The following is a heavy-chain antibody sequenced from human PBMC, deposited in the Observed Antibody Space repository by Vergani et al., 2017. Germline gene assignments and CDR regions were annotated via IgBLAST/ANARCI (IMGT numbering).Heavy chain of an antibody. Sequence: QVQLQQWGAGLLKPSETLSLTCAVYGGSFSGYYWSWIRQPPGKGLEWVGDIDHTGRPDYNPSFKSRLTMSVDKSRNQFSLTLNSVTATDTAIYFCARVNTETNGHLYYYYYMDVWGQGTAVTVS. CDR1: GGSFSGYY. J-gene: IGHJ6*03. CDR3: ARVNTETNGHLYYYYYMDV. CDR2: IDHTGRP. D-gene: IGHD4-11*01. V-gene: IGHV4-34*01.